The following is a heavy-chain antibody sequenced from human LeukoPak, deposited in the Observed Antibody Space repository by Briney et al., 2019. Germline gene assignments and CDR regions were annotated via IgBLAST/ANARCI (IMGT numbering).Heavy chain of an antibody. V-gene: IGHV3-13*01. CDR3: ARASNLYSSSWYSGFDY. J-gene: IGHJ4*02. D-gene: IGHD6-13*01. CDR1: GFTFSSYD. Sequence: PGGSLRLSCAASGFTFSSYDMHWVRQATGKGLEWVSAIGTAGDTYYPGSVKGRFTISRENAKNSLYLQMNSLRAGDTAVYYCARASNLYSSSWYSGFDYWGQGALVIVSS. CDR2: IGTAGDT.